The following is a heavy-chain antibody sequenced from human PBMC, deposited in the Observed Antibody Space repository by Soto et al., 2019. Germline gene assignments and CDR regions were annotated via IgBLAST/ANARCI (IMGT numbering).Heavy chain of an antibody. J-gene: IGHJ4*02. CDR2: ISYDGSNK. CDR1: GFTFSSYG. D-gene: IGHD3-10*01. CDR3: AKVGGFGELLLNYFDY. Sequence: QVQLVESGGGVVQPGRSLRLSCAASGFTFSSYGMHWVRQAPGKGLEWVAVISYDGSNKYYADSVKGRFTISRDNSKNTLYLQMNSLRAEDTAVYYCAKVGGFGELLLNYFDYWGQGTLVTVSS. V-gene: IGHV3-30*18.